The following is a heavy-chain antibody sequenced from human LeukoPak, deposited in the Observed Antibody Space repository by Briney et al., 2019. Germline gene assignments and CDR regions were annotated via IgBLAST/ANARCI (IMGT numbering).Heavy chain of an antibody. D-gene: IGHD3-10*01. CDR2: ISGSGGTI. CDR1: GFTFSSFE. V-gene: IGHV3-48*03. J-gene: IGHJ4*02. CDR3: ARAGFGELFEMIDY. Sequence: PGGSLRLSCAASGFTFSSFEMNWVRQAPGKGLEWLSYISGSGGTIYYADSVKGRFTISRDNAKNSLYLQMNSLRAEDTAVYYCARAGFGELFEMIDYWGQGTLVTVSS.